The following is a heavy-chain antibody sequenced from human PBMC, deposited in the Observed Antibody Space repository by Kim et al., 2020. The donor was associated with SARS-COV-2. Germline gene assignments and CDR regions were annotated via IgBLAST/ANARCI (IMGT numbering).Heavy chain of an antibody. Sequence: GGSLRLSCAASGFTFSDYNMNWIRQAPGKGLEWVSYISSSGSYVTYADSAKGRFTISRDNAKNSLHPQMSSLRAADTALYYCARVPFGDLSAYYF. J-gene: IGHJ4*01. CDR1: GFTFSDYN. CDR3: ARVPFGDLSAYYF. D-gene: IGHD3-10*01. CDR2: ISSSGSYV. V-gene: IGHV3-11*01.